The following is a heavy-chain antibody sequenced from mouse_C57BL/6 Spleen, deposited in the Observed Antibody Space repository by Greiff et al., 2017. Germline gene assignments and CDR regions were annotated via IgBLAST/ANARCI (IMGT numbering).Heavy chain of an antibody. CDR2: INPNNGGT. CDR3: AREVDYDYAIDY. D-gene: IGHD2-4*01. V-gene: IGHV1-26*01. CDR1: GYTFTDYY. Sequence: PLPHSVPSLFPPVSSVNISCKASGYTFTDYYMNWVKQSHGKSLEWIGDINPNNGGTSYNQKFKGKATLTVAKSSSTAYMALRSLTSEDSAVYYCAREVDYDYAIDYWGQGTSVTVSS. J-gene: IGHJ4*01.